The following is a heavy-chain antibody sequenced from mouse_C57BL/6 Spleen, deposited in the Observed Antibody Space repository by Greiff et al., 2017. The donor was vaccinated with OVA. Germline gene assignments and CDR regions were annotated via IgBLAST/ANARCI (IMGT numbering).Heavy chain of an antibody. J-gene: IGHJ1*03. CDR2: IWSGGST. CDR3: ARSLGDDWYFDV. V-gene: IGHV2-2*01. CDR1: GFSLTSYG. Sequence: QVQLKQSGPGLVQPSQSLSITCTVSGFSLTSYGVHWVRQSPGKGLEWLGVIWSGGSTDYNAAFISRLSISKDNSKSQVFFKMNSLQADDTAIYYCARSLGDDWYFDVWGTGTTVTVSS. D-gene: IGHD3-3*01.